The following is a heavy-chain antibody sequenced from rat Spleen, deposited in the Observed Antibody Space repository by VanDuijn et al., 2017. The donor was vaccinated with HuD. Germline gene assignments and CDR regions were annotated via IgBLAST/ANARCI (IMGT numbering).Heavy chain of an antibody. D-gene: IGHD1-6*01. CDR1: GFTFNNYW. Sequence: EVQLVESGGGLVQPGRSLKLSCVASGFTFNNYWMTWIRQAPGKGLEWVASISYEGSGTYYGDSVKGRFTISRDNAKSSLYLQIDSLRSEDTATYYCTTGDYGYTRLFAYWGQGTLVTVSS. CDR3: TTGDYGYTRLFAY. CDR2: ISYEGSGT. V-gene: IGHV5-31*01. J-gene: IGHJ3*01.